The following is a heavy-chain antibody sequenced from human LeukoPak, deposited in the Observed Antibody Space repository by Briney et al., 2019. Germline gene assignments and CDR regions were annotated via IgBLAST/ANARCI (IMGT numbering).Heavy chain of an antibody. CDR3: ARLGSGWSFGY. V-gene: IGHV4-59*08. J-gene: IGHJ4*02. D-gene: IGHD6-19*01. CDR1: GGSISGYY. Sequence: SETLSLTCTVSGGSISGYYWSWIRQPPGKGLEWIGYISNSGSTNYNPSLKSRVSLSVDTSKNQISLNLNSVTAADTAVYYCARLGSGWSFGYWGQGTLVTVSS. CDR2: ISNSGST.